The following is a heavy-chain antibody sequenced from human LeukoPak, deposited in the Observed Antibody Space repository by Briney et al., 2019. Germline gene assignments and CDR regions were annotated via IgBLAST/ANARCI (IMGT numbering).Heavy chain of an antibody. Sequence: GGSLRLSCVASGFIFSNYAMSWIRQSPGKGLEWVSVIYSGGSTYYADSVKGRFTISRDNSKNTLYLQMNSLRAEDTAVYYCARENSGSYSWFDPWGQGTLVTVSS. CDR3: ARENSGSYSWFDP. J-gene: IGHJ5*02. V-gene: IGHV3-66*01. CDR2: IYSGGST. D-gene: IGHD1-26*01. CDR1: GFIFSNYA.